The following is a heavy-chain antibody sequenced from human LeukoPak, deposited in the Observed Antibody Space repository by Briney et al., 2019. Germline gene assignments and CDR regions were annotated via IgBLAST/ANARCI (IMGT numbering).Heavy chain of an antibody. CDR2: ISSSSSYI. D-gene: IGHD5-24*01. V-gene: IGHV3-21*01. CDR1: GFTFSSYS. J-gene: IGHJ4*02. CDR3: ARPRGNVEMATNPFDY. Sequence: GGSLRLSCAASGFTFSSYSMNWVRQAPGKGLEWVSSISSSSSYIYYADSVKGRFTISRDNAKKLMYLQMNSLRAEDTAVYYCARPRGNVEMATNPFDYWGQGTLVTVSS.